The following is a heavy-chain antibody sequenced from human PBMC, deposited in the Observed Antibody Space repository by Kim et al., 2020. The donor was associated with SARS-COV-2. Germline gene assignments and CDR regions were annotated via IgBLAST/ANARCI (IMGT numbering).Heavy chain of an antibody. V-gene: IGHV7-4-1*02. J-gene: IGHJ5*02. Sequence: ASVKVSCKASGYTFTSYAMNWVRQAPGQGLEWMGWINTNTGNTTYAQGFTGRFVFSLDTSVSTAYLQISSLKAEDTAVYYCASLRLGELSLGLYNWFDPWGQGTLVTVSS. D-gene: IGHD3-16*02. CDR3: ASLRLGELSLGLYNWFDP. CDR2: INTNTGNT. CDR1: GYTFTSYA.